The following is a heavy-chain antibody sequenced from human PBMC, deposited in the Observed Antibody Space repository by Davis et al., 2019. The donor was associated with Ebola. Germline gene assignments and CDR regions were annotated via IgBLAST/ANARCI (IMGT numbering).Heavy chain of an antibody. Sequence: PGGSLRLSCAASGFTFSGSAMHWVRQASGKGLEWVGRIRSKANSYATAYAASVKGRFTISRDDSKNTAYLQMNSLKTEDTAVYYCTSRYNWNALYYYGMDVWGQGTTVTVSS. V-gene: IGHV3-73*01. CDR2: IRSKANSYAT. D-gene: IGHD1-1*01. CDR1: GFTFSGSA. CDR3: TSRYNWNALYYYGMDV. J-gene: IGHJ6*02.